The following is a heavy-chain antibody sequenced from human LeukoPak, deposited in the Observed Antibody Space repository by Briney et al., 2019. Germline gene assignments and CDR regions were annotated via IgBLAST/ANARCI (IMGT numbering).Heavy chain of an antibody. Sequence: SETLSLTCTVSGGSISSYYWSWIRQPAGKGLEWIGRIYTSGSTNYNPSLKSRVTMSVDTSKNQFSLKLSSVTAADTAVYYCARDNCSSTSCYKGWFAPWGQGTLVTVSS. V-gene: IGHV4-4*07. CDR2: IYTSGST. CDR1: GGSISSYY. D-gene: IGHD2-2*02. CDR3: ARDNCSSTSCYKGWFAP. J-gene: IGHJ5*02.